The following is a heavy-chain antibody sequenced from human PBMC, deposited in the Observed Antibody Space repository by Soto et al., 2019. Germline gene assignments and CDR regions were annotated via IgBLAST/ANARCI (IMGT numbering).Heavy chain of an antibody. CDR3: ARGPRGVYGNDY. V-gene: IGHV3-74*01. Sequence: EVQLVESGGGLVQPGGSLRLSCAASGFTFSSDWMHWVRQAAGKGLVWVSRINIDGSSTNYADSVKGRFTISRDNAKNTLYLQMNSLRAEDTAVYYCARGPRGVYGNDYWGQGALVTVSS. CDR2: INIDGSST. CDR1: GFTFSSDW. J-gene: IGHJ4*02. D-gene: IGHD2-8*02.